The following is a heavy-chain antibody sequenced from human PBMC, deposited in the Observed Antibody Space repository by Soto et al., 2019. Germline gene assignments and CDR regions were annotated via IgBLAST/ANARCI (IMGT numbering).Heavy chain of an antibody. D-gene: IGHD6-13*01. Sequence: PGGSLRLSCAASGFAFSAYSMNWVRQAPGKGLERVSVIYSGGSTYYADSVKGRFTISRDNSKNTLYLQMNSLRAEDTAVYYCARDGGDLAAAGPYYYGMDVWGQGTTVTVSS. J-gene: IGHJ6*02. CDR1: GFAFSAYS. CDR2: IYSGGST. V-gene: IGHV3-53*01. CDR3: ARDGGDLAAAGPYYYGMDV.